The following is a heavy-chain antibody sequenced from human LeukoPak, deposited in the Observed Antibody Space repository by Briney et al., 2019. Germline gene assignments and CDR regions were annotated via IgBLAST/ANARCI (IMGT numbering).Heavy chain of an antibody. V-gene: IGHV3-7*01. CDR1: GFTFSIYS. CDR2: IKQDGSEN. Sequence: QSGGSLRLSCAVSGFTFSIYSMSWVRQAPGKGLEWVANIKQDGSENYYVDSVKGRFTISRDDAKNSLYLQMNSLRAEDTAVYYCARDCETNCGADPPDYWGQGTLVTVSS. J-gene: IGHJ4*02. D-gene: IGHD2-21*02. CDR3: ARDCETNCGADPPDY.